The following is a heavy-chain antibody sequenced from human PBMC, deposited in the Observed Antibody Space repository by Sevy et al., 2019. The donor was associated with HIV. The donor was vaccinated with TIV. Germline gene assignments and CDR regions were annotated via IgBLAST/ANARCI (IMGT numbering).Heavy chain of an antibody. CDR1: GFTSSNRA. D-gene: IGHD2-15*01. CDR2: IVVGSGHI. CDR3: ATESRGSCTGGSCSVDNGMDV. J-gene: IGHJ6*02. V-gene: IGHV1-58*01. Sequence: ASVKVSCQASGFTSSNRAVQWVRQARGQRPEWIGWIVVGSGHINYAENFQERVTLTRDMSTNTAYMELTSLRFEDTAVYYCATESRGSCTGGSCSVDNGMDVWGQWTTVTVSS.